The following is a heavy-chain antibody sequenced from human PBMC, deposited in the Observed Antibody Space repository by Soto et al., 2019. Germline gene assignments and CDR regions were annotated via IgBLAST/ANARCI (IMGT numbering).Heavy chain of an antibody. J-gene: IGHJ4*02. Sequence: EGSLRLSCVASGFTFSNYGMHWVRQAPGKGLEWVACIDYNEINQYYIDPVKGRFTISIDQSKNTLYLQMKSLRAEDTAVYYCARDFCTATTCYHXWGQGVRFTVSX. CDR2: IDYNEINQ. V-gene: IGHV3-30*02. D-gene: IGHD2-2*01. CDR1: GFTFSNYG. CDR3: ARDFCTATTCYHX.